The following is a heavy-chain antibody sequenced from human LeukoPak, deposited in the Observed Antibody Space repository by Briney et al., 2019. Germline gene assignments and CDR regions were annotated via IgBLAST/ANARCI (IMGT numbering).Heavy chain of an antibody. D-gene: IGHD3-22*01. Sequence: ASVKVSCKASGYTFTSYAMHWVRQAPGQRLEWMGWINAGNGNTKYSQKFQGRVTITRDTSTSTVYMELSSLRSEDTAVYYCARSVDGYLTDYWGQGTLVTVSS. J-gene: IGHJ4*02. CDR1: GYTFTSYA. CDR2: INAGNGNT. V-gene: IGHV1-3*01. CDR3: ARSVDGYLTDY.